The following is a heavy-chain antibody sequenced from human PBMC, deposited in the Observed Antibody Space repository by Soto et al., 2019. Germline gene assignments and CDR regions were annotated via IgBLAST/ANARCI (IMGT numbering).Heavy chain of an antibody. CDR3: ARGATINPEYYLDY. D-gene: IGHD5-12*01. V-gene: IGHV1-3*01. CDR2: INAGNGNT. Sequence: ASVKVSCKASGYTFTSYAMHWVRQAPGQRLEWMGWINAGNGNTKYSQKFQGRVTITRDTSASTAYMELSSLRSEDTAVYYCARGATINPEYYLDYWGQGTLVTVSS. J-gene: IGHJ4*02. CDR1: GYTFTSYA.